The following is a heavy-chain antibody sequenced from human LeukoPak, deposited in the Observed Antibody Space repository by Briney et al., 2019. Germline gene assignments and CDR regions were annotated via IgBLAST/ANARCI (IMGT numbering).Heavy chain of an antibody. J-gene: IGHJ5*02. CDR2: IYYSGNT. Sequence: SETLSLTCTVSGVSISSSNSYWGWIRQPPGKGLEWIGSIYYSGNTYYNASLKSQVSISMDTSKNQFSLKLTSVTAADTAVYYCARQTGSGLFILPGGQGTLVTVSS. CDR1: GVSISSSNSY. CDR3: ARQTGSGLFILP. V-gene: IGHV4-39*01. D-gene: IGHD3/OR15-3a*01.